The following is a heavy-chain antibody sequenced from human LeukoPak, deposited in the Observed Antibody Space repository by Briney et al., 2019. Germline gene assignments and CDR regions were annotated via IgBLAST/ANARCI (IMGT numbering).Heavy chain of an antibody. Sequence: GGSLRLSCAASGFSFSNYVMHWVRQAPGKGLEYVSAIMPNGETRGYANSMKGRFTISRDNSKNTLYLQMGSLRAEDMAIYYCARDRDGGFAFGIWGQGTLVTVSS. CDR2: IMPNGETR. CDR1: GFSFSNYV. CDR3: ARDRDGGFAFGI. D-gene: IGHD2-15*01. J-gene: IGHJ3*02. V-gene: IGHV3-64*01.